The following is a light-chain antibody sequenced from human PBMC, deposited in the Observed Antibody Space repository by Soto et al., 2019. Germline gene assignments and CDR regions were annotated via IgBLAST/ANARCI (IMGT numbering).Light chain of an antibody. CDR3: QQRSNWLWT. Sequence: TQSPATLSASLGDRITLSCRASQSVGSYLAWYQQKPGQAPRLLIYDASNRATGIPARFSGSGSGTDFTLTISSLEPEDFAVYYCQQRSNWLWTFGQGTKVDIK. CDR2: DAS. J-gene: IGKJ1*01. V-gene: IGKV3-11*01. CDR1: QSVGSY.